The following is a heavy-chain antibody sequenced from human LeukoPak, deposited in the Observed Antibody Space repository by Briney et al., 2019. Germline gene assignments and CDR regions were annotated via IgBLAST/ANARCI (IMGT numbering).Heavy chain of an antibody. CDR3: ARERKRSSWLNDAFDI. V-gene: IGHV4-59*01. Sequence: SETLSLTCTVSGGSISSYYWSWIRQPPGKGLEWIGYIYYSGSTNYNPSLKSRVTISVDTSKNQFSLKLSSVTAADTAVYYCARERKRSSWLNDAFDIWGQGTMVTVSS. CDR2: IYYSGST. CDR1: GGSISSYY. D-gene: IGHD6-13*01. J-gene: IGHJ3*02.